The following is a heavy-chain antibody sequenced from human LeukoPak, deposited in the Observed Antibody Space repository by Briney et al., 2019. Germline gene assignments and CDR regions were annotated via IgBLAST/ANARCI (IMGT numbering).Heavy chain of an antibody. D-gene: IGHD6-13*01. CDR1: GFTFSSYA. Sequence: GGSLRLSCAASGFTFSSYAMSWVRQAPGKGLEWVSAISGSGGSTYYADSVKGRFTISRDNSKNTLYLQMNSLTTEDTAVYYCARAAAAGGGYYYYMDVWVKGTTVTVSS. V-gene: IGHV3-23*01. CDR2: ISGSGGST. CDR3: ARAAAAGGGYYYYMDV. J-gene: IGHJ6*03.